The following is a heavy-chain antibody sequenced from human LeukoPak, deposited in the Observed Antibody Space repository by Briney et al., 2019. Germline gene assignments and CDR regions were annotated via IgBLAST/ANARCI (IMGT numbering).Heavy chain of an antibody. CDR2: FNPEDGES. V-gene: IGHV1-24*01. D-gene: IGHD2-2*03. CDR1: GYTLTELS. J-gene: IGHJ4*02. Sequence: ASVKVSCKVSGYTLTELSMHWVRQTPGKGFEWLGGFNPEDGESFYGQRFQGRVTMTEDTSTDTAYMQLSSLRSEDTAVYYCATVVGYWGQGTLVIVSS. CDR3: ATVVGY.